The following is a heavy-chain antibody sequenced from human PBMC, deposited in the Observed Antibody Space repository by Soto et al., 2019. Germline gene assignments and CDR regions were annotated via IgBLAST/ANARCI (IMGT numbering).Heavy chain of an antibody. Sequence: SVKVSCKASGGTFSSYAISWVRQAPGQGLEWMGGIIPIFGTANYAQKFQGRVTITADESTSTAYMELSSLGSEDTAVYYCARGSDCSSTSCPPGYGMDVWGQGTTVTVSS. CDR3: ARGSDCSSTSCPPGYGMDV. CDR1: GGTFSSYA. J-gene: IGHJ6*02. V-gene: IGHV1-69*13. D-gene: IGHD2-2*01. CDR2: IIPIFGTA.